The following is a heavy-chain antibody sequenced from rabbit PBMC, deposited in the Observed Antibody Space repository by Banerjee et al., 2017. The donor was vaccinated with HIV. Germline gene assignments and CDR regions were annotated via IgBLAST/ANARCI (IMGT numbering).Heavy chain of an antibody. D-gene: IGHD4-2*01. CDR3: ATSSYAGFDP. CDR2: IYTGSSGST. Sequence: QEQLVESGGGLVQPEGSLTLTCTASGIDFSRYYYMCWVRQAPGKGLEWIGCIYTGSSGSTYYASWAKGRFTISKTSSTTVTLQMTSLTAADTATYFCATSSYAGFDPWGQGTLVTVS. CDR1: GIDFSRYYY. V-gene: IGHV1S45*01. J-gene: IGHJ2*01.